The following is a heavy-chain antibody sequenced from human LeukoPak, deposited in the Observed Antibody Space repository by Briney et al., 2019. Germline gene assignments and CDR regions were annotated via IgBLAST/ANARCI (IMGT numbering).Heavy chain of an antibody. CDR1: GYTLTELS. J-gene: IGHJ4*02. V-gene: IGHV1-24*01. CDR2: FDPEDGET. Sequence: ASVKVSCKVSGYTLTELSMHWVRQAPGKGLEWMGGFDPEDGETIYAQKFQGRVTMTEDTSTDTAYMELSSLRSEDTAVYYCATVAGTKLYFDYWGQGTLVTVSS. D-gene: IGHD6-19*01. CDR3: ATVAGTKLYFDY.